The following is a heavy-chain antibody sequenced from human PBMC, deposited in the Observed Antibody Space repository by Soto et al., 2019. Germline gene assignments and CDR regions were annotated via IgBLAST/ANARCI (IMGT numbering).Heavy chain of an antibody. CDR1: VFPCNDYY. V-gene: IGHV3-11*06. CDR3: ARDPGGLYRSSAPYFDY. CDR2: LSSSSRYT. Sequence: GTLRLSGAASVFPCNDYYMRWIRQAPGKGLEWVSYLSSSSRYTNYADSVKGRFTISRDNAKNSLYLQMNSLRAEDTAVYYCARDPGGLYRSSAPYFDYWGQGTLVTVSS. D-gene: IGHD6-6*01. J-gene: IGHJ4*02.